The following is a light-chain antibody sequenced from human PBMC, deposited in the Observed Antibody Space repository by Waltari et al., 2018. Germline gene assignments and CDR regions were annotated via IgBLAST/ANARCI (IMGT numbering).Light chain of an antibody. J-gene: IGLJ2*01. Sequence: QSAITQSVSVSGSPGQSITISCTGTRSNIGGYNYVSWYQQHPGTAPKLMIYDVNKRPAGVANRFSGSKSGNTASLTISGLQAEDEADYYCSSYTTSSTLMVFGGGTKLSVL. V-gene: IGLV2-14*01. CDR3: SSYTTSSTLMV. CDR2: DVN. CDR1: RSNIGGYNY.